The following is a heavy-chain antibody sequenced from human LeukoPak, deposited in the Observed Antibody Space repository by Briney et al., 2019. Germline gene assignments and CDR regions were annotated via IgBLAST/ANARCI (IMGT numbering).Heavy chain of an antibody. J-gene: IGHJ6*02. CDR2: ISGSGGST. CDR3: AKDRGSGTYDYYFYGMDV. V-gene: IGHV3-23*01. D-gene: IGHD3-10*01. CDR1: GFTFSSSA. Sequence: GGSLRLSCAASGFTFSSSAMSWVRQAPGKGLEWVSAISGSGGSTYYADSVKGRFTISRDNSKNILYLQMNSLRAEDTAVYYCAKDRGSGTYDYYFYGMDVWGQGTTVTVSS.